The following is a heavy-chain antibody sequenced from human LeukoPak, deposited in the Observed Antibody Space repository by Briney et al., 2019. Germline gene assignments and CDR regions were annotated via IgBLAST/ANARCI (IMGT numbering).Heavy chain of an antibody. D-gene: IGHD3-16*02. CDR2: INPNSGGT. CDR1: GYTFTGYY. V-gene: IGHV1-2*02. CDR3: AREVGDYVWGSYRYQIDY. Sequence: ASVKVSCKASGYTFTGYYMHWVRQAPGQGLEWMGWINPNSGGTNYAQKFQGRVTMTRDTSISTAYMELSRLRSDDTAVYYCAREVGDYVWGSYRYQIDYWGQGTLVTVSS. J-gene: IGHJ4*02.